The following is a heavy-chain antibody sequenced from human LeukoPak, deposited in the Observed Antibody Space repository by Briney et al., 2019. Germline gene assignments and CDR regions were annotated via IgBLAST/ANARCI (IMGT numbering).Heavy chain of an antibody. Sequence: NPGGSLRLSCAASGFTFSTYSMNWVRQAPGKGLEWVSSISSSSSYIYYADSVKGRLTISRDNAKNSLYLQMNSLRAEDTAVYYCARATYYDFWSGYYGFDYWGQGTLVTVSS. J-gene: IGHJ4*02. CDR1: GFTFSTYS. D-gene: IGHD3-3*01. CDR3: ARATYYDFWSGYYGFDY. V-gene: IGHV3-21*01. CDR2: ISSSSSYI.